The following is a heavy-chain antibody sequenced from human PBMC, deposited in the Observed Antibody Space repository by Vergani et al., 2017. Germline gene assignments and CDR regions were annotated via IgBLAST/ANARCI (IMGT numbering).Heavy chain of an antibody. CDR1: GGSISSGGYY. J-gene: IGHJ4*02. Sequence: QVQLQESGPGLVKPSQTLSLTCTVSGGSISSGGYYWSWIRQHPGKGLEWIGYIYYSGSTYYNPSLKSRVTISVDTSKNRFSLKLSSVTAANTAVYYWAGEDSIAARPGPDYWGQGTLVTVSS. D-gene: IGHD6-6*01. CDR2: IYYSGST. V-gene: IGHV4-31*03. CDR3: AGEDSIAARPGPDY.